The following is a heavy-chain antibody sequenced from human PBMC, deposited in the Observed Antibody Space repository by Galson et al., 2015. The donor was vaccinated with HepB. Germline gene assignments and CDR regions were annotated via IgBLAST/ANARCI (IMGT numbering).Heavy chain of an antibody. J-gene: IGHJ4*02. D-gene: IGHD5-12*01. V-gene: IGHV6-1*01. CDR1: GDRVSSNSAA. CDR2: TYYRSKCYK. Sequence: CAISGDRVSSNSAAWNWIRQSPSRGLEWLGRTYYRSKCYKDYAISVKSRISINPDTSKNQLSLQLKSVTPEDTAVYFCARAPGREESGYDTDAFDLWGQGTLVTVSS. CDR3: ARAPGREESGYDTDAFDL.